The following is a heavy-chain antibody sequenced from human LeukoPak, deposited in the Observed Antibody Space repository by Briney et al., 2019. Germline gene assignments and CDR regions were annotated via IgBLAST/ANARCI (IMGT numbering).Heavy chain of an antibody. Sequence: ASVKVSCKASGYTFTSYYMHWVRQAPGQGLEWMGIINPSGGSTSYAQKFQGRVTMTRDTSTSTVYMELSSLRSEDTAVYYCARDRVVVPAPPGNWFDPWGQGTLVTVSS. J-gene: IGHJ5*02. V-gene: IGHV1-46*01. CDR2: INPSGGST. D-gene: IGHD2-2*01. CDR3: ARDRVVVPAPPGNWFDP. CDR1: GYTFTSYY.